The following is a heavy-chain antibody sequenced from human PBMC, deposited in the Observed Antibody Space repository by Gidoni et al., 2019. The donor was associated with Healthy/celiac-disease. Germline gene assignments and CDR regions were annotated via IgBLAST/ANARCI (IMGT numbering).Heavy chain of an antibody. J-gene: IGHJ5*02. V-gene: IGHV1-69*06. D-gene: IGHD6-19*01. CDR2: IIPIFGTA. CDR3: ARDRGIAVAGYRGNWFDP. Sequence: QVQLVQSGAEVKKPGSSVKVSCKASGGTFSSYAISWVRQAPGQGLEWMGGIIPIFGTANYAQKFQGRVTITADKSTSTAYMELSSLRSEDTAVYYCARDRGIAVAGYRGNWFDPWGQGTLVTVSS. CDR1: GGTFSSYA.